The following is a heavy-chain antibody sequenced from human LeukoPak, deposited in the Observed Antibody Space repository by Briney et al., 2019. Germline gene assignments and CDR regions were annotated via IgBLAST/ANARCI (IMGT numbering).Heavy chain of an antibody. V-gene: IGHV3-7*01. Sequence: GGSLRLSCAGSGFIFGNYWMNWVRQAPGKGLEWVAKIKQDGSEKYYVDSVKGRFTISRDNAKNLLYLEMNSLRAEDTAVYYCAEDYYYGSGKLWGQGTLVTVSS. D-gene: IGHD3-10*01. CDR3: AEDYYYGSGKL. CDR2: IKQDGSEK. J-gene: IGHJ4*02. CDR1: GFIFGNYW.